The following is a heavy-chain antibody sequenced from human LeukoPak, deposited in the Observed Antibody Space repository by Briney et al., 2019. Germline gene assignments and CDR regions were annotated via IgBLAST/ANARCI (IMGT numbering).Heavy chain of an antibody. D-gene: IGHD2-21*02. V-gene: IGHV4-30-2*03. CDR2: IYYSGST. CDR1: GGSISSGGYY. Sequence: PSQTLSLTCTVSGGSISSGGYYWSWIRQHPGKGLEWIGNIYYSGSTYYNPSLKSRVTISVDTSKKQFSLRLSSVTAADTAVYYCARYYCGGDCYSGYFDYWGQGTLVTVSS. CDR3: ARYYCGGDCYSGYFDY. J-gene: IGHJ4*02.